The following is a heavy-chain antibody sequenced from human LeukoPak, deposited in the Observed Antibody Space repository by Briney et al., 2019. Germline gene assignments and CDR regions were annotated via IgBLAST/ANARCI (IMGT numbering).Heavy chain of an antibody. CDR1: GYTFTSYY. CDR2: INPSEWEP. D-gene: IGHD3-3*01. V-gene: IGHV1-46*01. J-gene: IGHJ4*02. Sequence: SAVKVSCKASGYTFTSYYMHWVRQAPGQGLEWMGIINPSEWEPSYAQKFQGRVTMTRDTSTSTVYMELSSLRSEDTAVYYWAREESDYNFWSGGDFWGQGTLVSVSS. CDR3: AREESDYNFWSGGDF.